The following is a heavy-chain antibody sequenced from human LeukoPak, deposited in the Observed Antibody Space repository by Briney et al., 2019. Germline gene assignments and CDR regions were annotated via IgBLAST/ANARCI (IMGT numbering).Heavy chain of an antibody. CDR3: ASRKLGNDY. Sequence: SETLSLTCTVSGGSFSIYYWSWIRQPAGKGLEWIGRIYTSGNTYYNPSLKSRVTISADTSQNQFSLKLSSVTAADTAVYYCASRKLGNDYWGQGTLVTVSS. CDR1: GGSFSIYY. J-gene: IGHJ4*02. CDR2: IYTSGNT. V-gene: IGHV4-4*07. D-gene: IGHD7-27*01.